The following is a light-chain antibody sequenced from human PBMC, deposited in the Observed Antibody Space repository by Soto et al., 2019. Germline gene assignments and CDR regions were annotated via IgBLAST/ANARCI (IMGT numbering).Light chain of an antibody. Sequence: DIQMTQSPSTLASSVLERFTITCRASQSISSWLAWYQQKPGKAPTLLIYDASSLESGVPSRFSGSGSGTEFTLTISSLQPDDFATYYCQQYNSYSPETFGQGTKV. CDR3: QQYNSYSPET. V-gene: IGKV1-5*01. J-gene: IGKJ1*01. CDR2: DAS. CDR1: QSISSW.